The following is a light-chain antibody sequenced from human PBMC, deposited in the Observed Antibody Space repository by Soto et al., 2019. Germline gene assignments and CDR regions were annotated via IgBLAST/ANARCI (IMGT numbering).Light chain of an antibody. J-gene: IGKJ4*01. CDR3: QQRSSWPVT. Sequence: EIVLTQAPATLSLSPGERATLSCRASQSVNIYLAWYQQRPGQAPRLLIYDVSNRATGIPARFSGSGSGTDFTLTISSLEPEDFAVYYCQQRSSWPVTFGGGTQGEIK. V-gene: IGKV3-11*01. CDR2: DVS. CDR1: QSVNIY.